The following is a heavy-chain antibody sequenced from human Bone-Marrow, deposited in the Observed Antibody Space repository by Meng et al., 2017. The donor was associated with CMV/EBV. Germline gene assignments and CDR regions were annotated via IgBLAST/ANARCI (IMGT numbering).Heavy chain of an antibody. V-gene: IGHV3-66*02. Sequence: SGFTVSSNYMSWVREAPGKGLEWVSVIYSGGSTYYADSVKGRFTISRDNSKNTLYLQMNSLRAEDTAVYYCAREVLSAAGICWFDPWGQGTPVTVSS. J-gene: IGHJ5*02. CDR1: GFTVSSNY. CDR3: AREVLSAAGICWFDP. CDR2: IYSGGST. D-gene: IGHD6-13*01.